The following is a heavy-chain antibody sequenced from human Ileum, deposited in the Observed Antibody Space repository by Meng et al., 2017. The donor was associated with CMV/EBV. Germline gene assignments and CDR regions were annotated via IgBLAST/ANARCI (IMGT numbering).Heavy chain of an antibody. Sequence: QWPLEEAGQRPLHLSETLSLTCTLTGGSLSSFYWTWIREPAGKGLEWIGRIHPTGTTDDNPSLRSRVSMSLDKSKNQFSLKLTSVTAADTAVYYCARAAARGVPVDLWGQGTLVTVSS. CDR2: IHPTGTT. CDR3: ARAAARGVPVDL. J-gene: IGHJ5*02. V-gene: IGHV4-4*07. D-gene: IGHD3-10*01. CDR1: GGSLSSFY.